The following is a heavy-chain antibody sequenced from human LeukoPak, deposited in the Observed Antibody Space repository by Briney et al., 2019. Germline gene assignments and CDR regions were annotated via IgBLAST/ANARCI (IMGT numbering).Heavy chain of an antibody. J-gene: IGHJ4*02. CDR2: ISAYNGNT. CDR3: ARDKYSSGWLDY. V-gene: IGHV1-18*01. Sequence: GASVKVSCKVSGYTFREYGISWVRQAPGQGLEWMGWISAYNGNTNYAQKLQGRVTMTTDTSTSTAYMELRSLRSDDTAVYYCARDKYSSGWLDYWGQGTLVTVSS. CDR1: GYTFREYG. D-gene: IGHD6-19*01.